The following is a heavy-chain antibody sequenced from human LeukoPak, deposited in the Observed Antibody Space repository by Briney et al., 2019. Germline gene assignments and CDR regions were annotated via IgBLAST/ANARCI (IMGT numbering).Heavy chain of an antibody. Sequence: SETLSLTCTVSGGSISSYYWSWIRQPPGKGLEWIGYIYYSGSTNYNPSLKSRVTISVDTSKNQFSLKLSSVTAADTAVYYCARGLRSIAAAGTRHYYYYGMDVWGQGTTVTVSS. J-gene: IGHJ6*02. CDR2: IYYSGST. D-gene: IGHD6-13*01. CDR1: GGSISSYY. V-gene: IGHV4-59*12. CDR3: ARGLRSIAAAGTRHYYYYGMDV.